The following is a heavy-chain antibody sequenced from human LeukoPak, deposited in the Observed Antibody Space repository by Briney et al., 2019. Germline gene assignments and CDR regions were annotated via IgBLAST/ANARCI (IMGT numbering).Heavy chain of an antibody. CDR3: ARSNSGYERDY. J-gene: IGHJ4*02. V-gene: IGHV4-59*01. CDR1: GGSISSYY. CDR2: IYYSGST. D-gene: IGHD5-12*01. Sequence: SETLSLTCTVSGGSISSYYWSWIRQPPGKGLEWIGCIYYSGSTNYNPSLKSRVTISVDTSKNQFSLKLSSVTAADTAVYYCARSNSGYERDYWGQGTLVTVSS.